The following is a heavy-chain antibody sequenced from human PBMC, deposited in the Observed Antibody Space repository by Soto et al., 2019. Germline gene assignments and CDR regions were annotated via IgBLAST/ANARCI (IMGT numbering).Heavy chain of an antibody. V-gene: IGHV1-18*01. Sequence: ASVKVSCKASGYTFTSYGISWVRQAPGQGLEWMGWISAYNGNTNYAQKLQGRVTMTTDTSTSTAYMELRSLRSDDTAVYYCAVLGYCTNGVCYTGGLDPWGQGTLVTVSS. J-gene: IGHJ5*02. CDR2: ISAYNGNT. CDR1: GYTFTSYG. D-gene: IGHD2-8*01. CDR3: AVLGYCTNGVCYTGGLDP.